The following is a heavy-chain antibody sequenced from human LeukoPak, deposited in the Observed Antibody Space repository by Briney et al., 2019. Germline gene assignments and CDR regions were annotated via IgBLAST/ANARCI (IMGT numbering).Heavy chain of an antibody. CDR2: IYSDGRT. V-gene: IGHV3-53*01. D-gene: IGHD1-26*01. Sequence: GGSLRLSCAASGFTVSNKYMTWVRQAPGKGLEWVSLIYSDGRTYYADSVKGRFTISRDNSKNTLYLQMNSLRAEDTAVYYCAKGIVGATPDDYWGQGTLVTVSS. CDR1: GFTVSNKY. J-gene: IGHJ4*02. CDR3: AKGIVGATPDDY.